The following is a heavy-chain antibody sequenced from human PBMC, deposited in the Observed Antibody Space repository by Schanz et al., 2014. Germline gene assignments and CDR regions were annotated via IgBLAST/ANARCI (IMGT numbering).Heavy chain of an antibody. J-gene: IGHJ4*02. CDR3: ARDQSPYTNLSDDRYLDY. CDR1: GYAFTTYG. V-gene: IGHV1-18*01. CDR2: ISTFRNEDT. D-gene: IGHD6-6*01. Sequence: QVQLVQSGAEVKKPGASVKVSCKASGYAFTTYGISWVRQAPGQGPEFMGWISTFRNEDTNSAQRVQGRLTMTTDTATSTAYMELRSLRSDDTAVYYCARDQSPYTNLSDDRYLDYWGQGSLVTVSS.